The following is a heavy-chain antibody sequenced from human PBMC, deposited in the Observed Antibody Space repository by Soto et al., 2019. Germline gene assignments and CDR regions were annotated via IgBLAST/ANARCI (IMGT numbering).Heavy chain of an antibody. CDR1: GCSISSGGYS. CDR2: IYHSGST. D-gene: IGHD3-3*01. Sequence: SETLSLTCAVSGCSISSGGYSWSWIRQPPGKGLEWIGYIYHSGSTYYNPSLKSRVTISVDRSKNQFSLKLSSVTAADTAVYYCARAVLEWLFSADYYFDYWGQGTLVTVSS. V-gene: IGHV4-30-2*01. CDR3: ARAVLEWLFSADYYFDY. J-gene: IGHJ4*02.